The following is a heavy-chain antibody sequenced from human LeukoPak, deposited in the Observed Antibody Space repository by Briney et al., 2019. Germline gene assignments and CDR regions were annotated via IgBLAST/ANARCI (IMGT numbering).Heavy chain of an antibody. V-gene: IGHV3-33*01. Sequence: GGSLRLSCAASGFTFSSYGMHWVRQAPGKGLEWVAVIWYDGSNKYYADSVKGRFTISRDNSKNTLYLQMTSLRAEDTAVYYCASDLGSSSWYYYWGQGTLVTVSS. J-gene: IGHJ4*02. CDR3: ASDLGSSSWYYY. D-gene: IGHD6-13*01. CDR2: IWYDGSNK. CDR1: GFTFSSYG.